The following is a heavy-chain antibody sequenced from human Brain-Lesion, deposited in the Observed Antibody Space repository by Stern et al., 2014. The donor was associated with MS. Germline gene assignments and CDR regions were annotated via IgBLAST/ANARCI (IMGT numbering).Heavy chain of an antibody. D-gene: IGHD3-22*01. CDR2: LYWNSGSL. J-gene: IGHJ4*02. CDR3: TKDSGYFSGLFDS. Sequence: VQLVQSGGGLVQPGRSLRLSCAASGFTFDDFAMHWVRQAPGKGLEWVSGLYWNSGSLAYADSVKGRFSISRDSAKNSLFLQMNSLRPEDTALYYCTKDSGYFSGLFDSWGQGTLVTVSS. V-gene: IGHV3-9*01. CDR1: GFTFDDFA.